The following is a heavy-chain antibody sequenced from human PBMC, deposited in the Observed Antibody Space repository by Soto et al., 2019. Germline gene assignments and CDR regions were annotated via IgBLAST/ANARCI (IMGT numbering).Heavy chain of an antibody. D-gene: IGHD2-8*01. J-gene: IGHJ4*02. Sequence: EVQVVESGGGLVKPGRSLRLSCAVSGFTFSNAWLNWVRQAPGKGLEWVGRIKRKTDGGTADYAAPVKGRFTISRDDSKNTLYLQMNNLKTEDTAVYYCTTLLMVYASHPDFWGQGTLVTVSS. CDR2: IKRKTDGGTA. V-gene: IGHV3-15*07. CDR1: GFTFSNAW. CDR3: TTLLMVYASHPDF.